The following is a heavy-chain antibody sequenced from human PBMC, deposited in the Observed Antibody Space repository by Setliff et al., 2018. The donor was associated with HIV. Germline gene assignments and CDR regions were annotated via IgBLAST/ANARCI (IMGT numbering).Heavy chain of an antibody. CDR3: ATYADRESNRFDP. CDR1: DGSFSGYY. Sequence: PSETLSLTCAVYDGSFSGYYWIWIRQPPGKGLEWIGEITHSGSTNYNPSLKSRVTISVDTSKNQFSLKLTSVTAADTAVYYCATYADRESNRFDPWGQGILVTVSS. D-gene: IGHD3-10*01. CDR2: ITHSGST. J-gene: IGHJ5*02. V-gene: IGHV4-34*01.